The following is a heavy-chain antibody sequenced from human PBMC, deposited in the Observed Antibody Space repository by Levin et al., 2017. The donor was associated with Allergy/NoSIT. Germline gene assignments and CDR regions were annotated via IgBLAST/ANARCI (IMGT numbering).Heavy chain of an antibody. CDR2: ISTGSSYI. D-gene: IGHD3-9*01. CDR3: AGDIPAILTGSFYYYGMDV. J-gene: IGHJ6*02. V-gene: IGHV3-21*01. Sequence: KGLEWVSSISTGSSYIYYADSVKGRFTISRDNAKNSLYLQMNSLRAEDTAVYYCAGDIPAILTGSFYYYGMDVWGQGTTVTVSS.